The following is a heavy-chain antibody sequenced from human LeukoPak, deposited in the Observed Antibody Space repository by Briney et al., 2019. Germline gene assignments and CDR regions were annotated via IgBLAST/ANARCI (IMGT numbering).Heavy chain of an antibody. J-gene: IGHJ4*02. CDR2: MNPNSGNT. Sequence: ASVKVSCKTSGYTFTSYDINWVRQATGQGLEWMGWMNPNSGNTGYAQKFQGRVTMTRNTSISTAYMELSSLRSEDTAVYYCARAQSDGYSYGPWGQGTLVTVSS. D-gene: IGHD5-18*01. CDR3: ARAQSDGYSYGP. CDR1: GYTFTSYD. V-gene: IGHV1-8*01.